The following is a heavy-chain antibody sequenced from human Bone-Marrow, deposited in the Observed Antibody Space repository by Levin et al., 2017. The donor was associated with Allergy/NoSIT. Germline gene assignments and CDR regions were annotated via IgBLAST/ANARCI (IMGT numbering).Heavy chain of an antibody. CDR2: MNPNSGNT. J-gene: IGHJ5*02. CDR1: GYTFTSYD. Sequence: ASVKVSCKASGYTFTSYDINWVRQATGQGLEWMGWMNPNSGNTGYAQKFQGRVTMTRNTSISTAYMELSSLRSEDTAVYYCARGAVLLWFGELHNWFDPWGQGTLVTVSS. V-gene: IGHV1-8*01. CDR3: ARGAVLLWFGELHNWFDP. D-gene: IGHD3-10*01.